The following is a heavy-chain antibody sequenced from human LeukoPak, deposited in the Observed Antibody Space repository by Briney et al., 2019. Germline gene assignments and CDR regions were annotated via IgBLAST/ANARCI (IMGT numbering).Heavy chain of an antibody. D-gene: IGHD6-13*01. CDR1: GFTFSSYG. CDR3: TRDPLSSSQRGYFDY. Sequence: GGSLRLSCAASGFTFSSYGMHWVRQAPGKRLEWVAFIRYDGSNKYYADSVKGRFTISRDNSKNTLYLQMNSLRTDDTAVYYCTRDPLSSSQRGYFDYWGQGTLVTVSS. CDR2: IRYDGSNK. V-gene: IGHV3-30*02. J-gene: IGHJ4*02.